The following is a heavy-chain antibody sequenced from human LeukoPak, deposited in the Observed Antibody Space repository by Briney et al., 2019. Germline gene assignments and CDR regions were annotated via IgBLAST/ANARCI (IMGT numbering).Heavy chain of an antibody. J-gene: IGHJ5*02. CDR2: IHYSGST. CDR1: GGSISSYY. D-gene: IGHD1-26*01. V-gene: IGHV4-59*01. CDR3: ARGGNYWHQWWFDP. Sequence: SETLSLTCTVSGGSISSYYWSWIRQPPGKGLEWIGYIHYSGSTNYNPSLKSRVTISGDTSQNQFSLKLNSVTAADTAVYYCARGGNYWHQWWFDPWGRGTLVSVSS.